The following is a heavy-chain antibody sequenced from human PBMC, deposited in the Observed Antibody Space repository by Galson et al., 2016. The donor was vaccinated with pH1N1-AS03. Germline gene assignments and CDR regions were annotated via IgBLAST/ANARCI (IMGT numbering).Heavy chain of an antibody. CDR3: ARDRHDYGPDPFDI. CDR1: GASISDGGYY. Sequence: SLSLTCTVSGASISDGGYYWSWIRHFPGKGLEWIGYIYYSGSTYYNPSLKSRLTISVDTSKNQFSLKLNSVTAADTAVYYCARDRHDYGPDPFDIWGQGTMLTVCS. V-gene: IGHV4-31*03. D-gene: IGHD4-17*01. J-gene: IGHJ3*02. CDR2: IYYSGST.